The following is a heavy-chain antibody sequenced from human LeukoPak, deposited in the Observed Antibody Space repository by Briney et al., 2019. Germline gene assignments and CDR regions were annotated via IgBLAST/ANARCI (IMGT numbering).Heavy chain of an antibody. CDR2: IYNSGST. Sequence: SETLSLTCTVSVGSISDYYWSWIRQSPGKGLEWIGYIYNSGSTNYNPSLKSRVTISVDTSKNQFSLKLSSVTAADTAVYYCARNSSGHSFEYWGQGSLVTVSS. J-gene: IGHJ4*02. CDR1: VGSISDYY. D-gene: IGHD6-19*01. CDR3: ARNSSGHSFEY. V-gene: IGHV4-59*08.